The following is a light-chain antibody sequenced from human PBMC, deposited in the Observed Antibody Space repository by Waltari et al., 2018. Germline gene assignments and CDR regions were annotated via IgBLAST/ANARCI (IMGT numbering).Light chain of an antibody. V-gene: IGLV6-57*01. Sequence: NFMLTQPHSVSESPGKTVTISCTRSSGSIASNYVQWYQQRPGSSPTTVIYEDNQRPPAVPDRFSGSIDSSSNSASLTISGLKTEDEADYYCQSYDSSLRVFGGGTKLTVL. J-gene: IGLJ3*02. CDR1: SGSIASNY. CDR3: QSYDSSLRV. CDR2: EDN.